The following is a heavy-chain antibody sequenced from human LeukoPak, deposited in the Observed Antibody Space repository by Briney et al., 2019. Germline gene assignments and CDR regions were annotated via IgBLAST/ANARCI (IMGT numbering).Heavy chain of an antibody. CDR3: ARNTDPYTYSSSWASFDP. J-gene: IGHJ5*02. CDR1: GFTFSSYW. V-gene: IGHV3-74*01. CDR2: INSDGSST. Sequence: PGRSLRLSCAASGFTFSSYWMHWVRQAPGKGLVWVSRINSDGSSTSYADSVKGRFTISRDNAKNTLYLQMNSLRAEDTAVYYCARNTDPYTYSSSWASFDPWGQGTLVTVSS. D-gene: IGHD6-13*01.